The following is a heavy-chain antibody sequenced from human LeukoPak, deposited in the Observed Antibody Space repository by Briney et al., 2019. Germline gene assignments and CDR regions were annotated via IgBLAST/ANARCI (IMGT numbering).Heavy chain of an antibody. CDR2: MNPNSGNT. Sequence: ASVTVSCKASVYTFTSYDINWVRQATGQGLEWMGWMNPNSGNTGYAQKFQGRVTMTRNTSISTAYMELSSLRSEDTAVYYCARGAAVAGIDYWGQGTLVTVSS. V-gene: IGHV1-8*01. CDR1: VYTFTSYD. D-gene: IGHD6-19*01. CDR3: ARGAAVAGIDY. J-gene: IGHJ4*02.